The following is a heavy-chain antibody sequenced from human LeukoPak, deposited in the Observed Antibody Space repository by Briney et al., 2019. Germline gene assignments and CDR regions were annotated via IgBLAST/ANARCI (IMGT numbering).Heavy chain of an antibody. J-gene: IGHJ4*02. Sequence: PGGSLRLSCAASGFTFSSYSMNLVRQAPGKGLEWVSSISSSSSYIYYADSVKGRFTISRDNAKNSLYLQMNSLRAEDTAVYYCARKNLSSGWYYVYWGQGTLVTVSS. D-gene: IGHD6-19*01. V-gene: IGHV3-21*01. CDR3: ARKNLSSGWYYVY. CDR2: ISSSSSYI. CDR1: GFTFSSYS.